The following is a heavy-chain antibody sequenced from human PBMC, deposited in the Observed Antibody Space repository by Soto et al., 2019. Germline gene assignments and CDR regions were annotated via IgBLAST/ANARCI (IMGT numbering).Heavy chain of an antibody. CDR1: GGSISNYY. CDR2: IYYSGST. Sequence: SETLSLTCIVSGGSISNYYWSWIRQPPGKGLEWIGYIYYSGSTNYSPSLRSRVTISVDTSKNHFSLNLSSVTAADTAVYFCARARYCSGGSCYSSWFDPWGQGTLVTVSS. J-gene: IGHJ5*02. CDR3: ARARYCSGGSCYSSWFDP. V-gene: IGHV4-59*01. D-gene: IGHD2-15*01.